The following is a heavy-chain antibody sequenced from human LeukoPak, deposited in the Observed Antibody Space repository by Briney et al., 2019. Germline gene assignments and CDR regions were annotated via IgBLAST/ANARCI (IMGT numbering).Heavy chain of an antibody. CDR1: GFTFSSYW. CDR3: ARDRLRYPPSAGAFDI. D-gene: IGHD3-9*01. Sequence: PGGSLRLSCAASGFTFSSYWMSWVRQAPGKGLEWVANIKQDGSEKYYVDSVKGRFTISRDNAKNSLYLQMNSLRAEDTAVYYCARDRLRYPPSAGAFDIWGQGTMVTVSS. J-gene: IGHJ3*02. V-gene: IGHV3-7*01. CDR2: IKQDGSEK.